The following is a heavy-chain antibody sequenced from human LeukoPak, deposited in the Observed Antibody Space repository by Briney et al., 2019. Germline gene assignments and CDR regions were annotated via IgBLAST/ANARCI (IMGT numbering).Heavy chain of an antibody. Sequence: SETLSLTCTVSGGSISSYYWSWIRQPPGRGLEWIGYIYYSGNTRYNPSLKSRVTISLDTSKNQLSLKLSSVTAADTAVYYCARAWGSLWGQGTLVTVSS. CDR1: GGSISSYY. D-gene: IGHD2-15*01. J-gene: IGHJ4*02. CDR3: ARAWGSL. V-gene: IGHV4-59*08. CDR2: IYYSGNT.